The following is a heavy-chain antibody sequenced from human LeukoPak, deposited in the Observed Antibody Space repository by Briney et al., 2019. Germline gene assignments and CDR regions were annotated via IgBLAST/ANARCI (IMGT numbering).Heavy chain of an antibody. CDR2: ISYSWTT. CDR1: GGSISSSSSDYY. J-gene: IGHJ4*02. D-gene: IGHD5-18*01. V-gene: IGHV4-39*01. Sequence: PSETLSLTCTVSGGSISSSSSDYYWGWVRQPPGKGLEWIGSISYSWTTYYNPSLKSRVTISADTSNNQFSLKLTSLTAADTAVYYCARHRHSHHYDYWGQGTVVTVS. CDR3: ARHRHSHHYDY.